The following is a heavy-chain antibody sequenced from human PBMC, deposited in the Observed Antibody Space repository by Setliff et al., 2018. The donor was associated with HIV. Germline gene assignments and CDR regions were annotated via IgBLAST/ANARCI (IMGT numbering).Heavy chain of an antibody. D-gene: IGHD1-26*01. CDR3: ARDGEGASAPDY. CDR2: IYYSGST. J-gene: IGHJ4*02. Sequence: SETLSLTCTVSGGSISSHYWSWIRPPPGKGLEWIGSIYYSGSTNYNPSLKSRVTISVDTSKNQFSLKLSSVTAAGTAVYYCARDGEGASAPDYWGQGTLVTVSS. V-gene: IGHV4-59*11. CDR1: GGSISSHY.